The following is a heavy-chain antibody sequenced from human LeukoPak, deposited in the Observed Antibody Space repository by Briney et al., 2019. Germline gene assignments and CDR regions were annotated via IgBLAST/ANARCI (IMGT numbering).Heavy chain of an antibody. Sequence: PSQTLSLTCAVSGGSISSGGYSWSWIRQPPGKGLEWIGSIYYSGSTYYNPSLKSRVTISVDTSKNQFSLKLSSVTAADTAVYYCARKKTYYDILTGYQYSTFDYWGQGTLVTVSS. D-gene: IGHD3-9*01. J-gene: IGHJ4*02. CDR1: GGSISSGGYS. CDR3: ARKKTYYDILTGYQYSTFDY. CDR2: IYYSGST. V-gene: IGHV4-30-2*03.